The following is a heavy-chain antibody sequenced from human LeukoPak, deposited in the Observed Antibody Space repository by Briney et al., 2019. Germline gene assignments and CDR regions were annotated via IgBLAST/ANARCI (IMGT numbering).Heavy chain of an antibody. CDR3: ARDYYGTTGYLAY. D-gene: IGHD3-22*01. Sequence: PGGSLRLSCAVSGFTVSSSYMSWVRQAPGKRLEWVSVIFRSGSTYYADSVKGRFTISRDNSKNTVYLQMNSLRAEDTAVYHCARDYYGTTGYLAYWGQGTLVTVSP. CDR1: GFTVSSSY. CDR2: IFRSGST. J-gene: IGHJ4*02. V-gene: IGHV3-66*01.